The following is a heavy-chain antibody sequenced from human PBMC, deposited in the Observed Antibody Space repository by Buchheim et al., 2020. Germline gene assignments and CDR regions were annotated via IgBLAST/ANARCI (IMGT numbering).Heavy chain of an antibody. Sequence: QVQLVESGGGVVQPGRSLRLSCAASGFTFSSYAMHWVRQAPGKGLEWVAVISYDGSNKYYADSVKGRFTLSRDNSKNTLYLQMNSLRAEDTAVYYCATLEYSSSERLNWFDPWGQGTL. J-gene: IGHJ5*02. CDR3: ATLEYSSSERLNWFDP. CDR2: ISYDGSNK. CDR1: GFTFSSYA. V-gene: IGHV3-30-3*01. D-gene: IGHD6-6*01.